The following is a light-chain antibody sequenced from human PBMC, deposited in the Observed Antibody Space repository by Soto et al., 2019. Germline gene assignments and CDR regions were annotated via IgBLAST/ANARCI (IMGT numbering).Light chain of an antibody. CDR2: DAS. V-gene: IGKV1-33*01. J-gene: IGKJ4*01. Sequence: DIQMTQSPSSLSASVGDRVTITCQASQDIKNYLNWYQQKSGKAPKLLIYDASDLETGVPSMFSGSGSGTDFTFTINSLQPEDIATYYCQQYDNRPLTFGGGTKV. CDR3: QQYDNRPLT. CDR1: QDIKNY.